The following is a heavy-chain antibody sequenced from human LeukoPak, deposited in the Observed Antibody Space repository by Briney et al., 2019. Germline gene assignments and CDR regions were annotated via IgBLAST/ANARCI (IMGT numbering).Heavy chain of an antibody. D-gene: IGHD2-2*01. Sequence: SETLSLTCAVYGGSFSGYYWSWIRQPPGKGLEWIGEINHSGSTNYNPSLKSRVTISVDTSKNQFSLKLSSVTAADTAVYYCARQVPAAEWDQGTLVTVSS. V-gene: IGHV4-34*01. J-gene: IGHJ4*02. CDR1: GGSFSGYY. CDR2: INHSGST. CDR3: ARQVPAAE.